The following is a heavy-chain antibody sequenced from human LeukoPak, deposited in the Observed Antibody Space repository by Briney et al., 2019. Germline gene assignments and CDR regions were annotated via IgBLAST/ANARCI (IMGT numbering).Heavy chain of an antibody. V-gene: IGHV4-30-4*08. CDR1: GGSISSGDYY. Sequence: PSETLSLTCTVSGGSISSGDYYWSWIRQPPGKGLEWIGYIYYSGSTYYNPSLKGRVTISVDTSKNQFSLKLSSVTAADTAVYYCAREHHLTIFGVVSAFDIWGRGTMVTVSS. D-gene: IGHD3-3*01. CDR3: AREHHLTIFGVVSAFDI. CDR2: IYYSGST. J-gene: IGHJ3*02.